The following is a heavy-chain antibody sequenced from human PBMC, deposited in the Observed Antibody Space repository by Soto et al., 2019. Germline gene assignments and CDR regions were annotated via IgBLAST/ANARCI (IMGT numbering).Heavy chain of an antibody. CDR1: GGSISSYY. D-gene: IGHD4-17*01. CDR2: IYTSGST. Sequence: PSETLSLTCTVSGGSISSYYWSWIRQPAGKGPEWIGRIYTSGSTNYNPSLKSRVTMSVDTSKNQFSLKLSSVTAADTAVYYCARDRYGEPHNWFDPWGQGTLVTVSS. CDR3: ARDRYGEPHNWFDP. J-gene: IGHJ5*02. V-gene: IGHV4-4*07.